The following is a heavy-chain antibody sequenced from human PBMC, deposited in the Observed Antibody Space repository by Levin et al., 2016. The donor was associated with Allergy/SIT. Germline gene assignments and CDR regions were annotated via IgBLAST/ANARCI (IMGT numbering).Heavy chain of an antibody. J-gene: IGHJ6*02. CDR2: IIPIFGTA. V-gene: IGHV1-69*06. CDR3: ARDNEEFSYGYVAYYYGMDV. D-gene: IGHD5-18*01. Sequence: WVRQAPGQGLEWMGGIIPIFGTANYAQKFQGRVTITADKSTSTAYMELSSLRSEDTAVYYCARDNEEFSYGYVAYYYGMDVWGQGTTVTVSS.